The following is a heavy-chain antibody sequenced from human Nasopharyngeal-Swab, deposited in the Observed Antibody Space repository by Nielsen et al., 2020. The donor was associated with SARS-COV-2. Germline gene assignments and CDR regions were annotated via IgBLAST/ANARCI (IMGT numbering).Heavy chain of an antibody. CDR1: GFTFNNYN. V-gene: IGHV3-15*01. J-gene: IGHJ6*02. Sequence: GESLKISCAASGFTFNNYNFNWVRQAPGKGLEWVGRIKSKTDGGTTDYAAPVKGRFTISRDDSKNTLYLQMNSLRAEDTAVYYCARDGLDYDFWSAYFMDVWGQGTTVTVSS. D-gene: IGHD3-3*01. CDR3: ARDGLDYDFWSAYFMDV. CDR2: IKSKTDGGTT.